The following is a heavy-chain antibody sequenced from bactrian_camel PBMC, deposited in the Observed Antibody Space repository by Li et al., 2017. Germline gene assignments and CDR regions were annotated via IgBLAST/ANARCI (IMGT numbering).Heavy chain of an antibody. CDR1: GDVVDC. Sequence: QVQLVESGGGSVQTGGSLRVSCAASGDVVDCVAWFRQVPGKEREGVAHISGDGSTTTADSVKGRFTISHDSDKKTLYLQMNSLKPEDTAMYYCAADRTCASLKSGTIDSRSQGTQVTVS. V-gene: IGHV3S53*01. J-gene: IGHJ4*01. D-gene: IGHD3*01. CDR2: ISGDGST.